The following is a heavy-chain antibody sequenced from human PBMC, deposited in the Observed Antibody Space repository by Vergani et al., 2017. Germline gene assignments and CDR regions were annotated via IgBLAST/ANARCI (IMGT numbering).Heavy chain of an antibody. Sequence: EVQLVESGGVVVQPGGSLRLSCAASGFTFDDYTMHWVRQAPGKGLEWFSLISWDGGSTYYADSVKGRFTISRDNSNNPLYLQMNSLRAEDTAVYYCARITPRWFGEFNDYWGQGTLVTVSS. CDR3: ARITPRWFGEFNDY. CDR2: ISWDGGST. J-gene: IGHJ4*02. CDR1: GFTFDDYT. V-gene: IGHV3-43*01. D-gene: IGHD3-10*01.